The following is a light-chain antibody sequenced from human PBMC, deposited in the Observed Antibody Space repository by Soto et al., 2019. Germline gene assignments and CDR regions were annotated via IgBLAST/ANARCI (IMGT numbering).Light chain of an antibody. CDR2: EVT. CDR1: SSDVGTYNL. CDR3: CSYAGSSSSI. J-gene: IGLJ1*01. Sequence: QSALTQPASVSGSPGQSITISCSGTSSDVGTYNLVSWYQQYPGKAPRLMIYEVTKRPSGVSNRFSGSKSGNTASLTISGLQPEDEADYYCCSYAGSSSSIFGTGTTLTVL. V-gene: IGLV2-23*02.